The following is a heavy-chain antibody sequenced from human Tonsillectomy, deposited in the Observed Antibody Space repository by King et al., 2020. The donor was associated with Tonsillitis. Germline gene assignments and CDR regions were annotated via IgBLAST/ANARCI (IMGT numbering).Heavy chain of an antibody. D-gene: IGHD3-10*01. J-gene: IGHJ4*02. Sequence: VQLVQSGAEVKKPGASVKVSCKASGYTFTSYGISWVRQAPGQGLEWMGWISAYNGNTNYAQKPQGRVTMTTDTSTSTVYMELRSLRSDDTAVYYCARDQGPYGSGSYYHDYWGQGTLVTVSS. V-gene: IGHV1-18*01. CDR3: ARDQGPYGSGSYYHDY. CDR2: ISAYNGNT. CDR1: GYTFTSYG.